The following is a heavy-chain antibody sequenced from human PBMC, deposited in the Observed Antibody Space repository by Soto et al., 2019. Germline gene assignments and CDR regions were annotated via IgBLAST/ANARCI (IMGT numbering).Heavy chain of an antibody. V-gene: IGHV3-11*01. CDR1: GFTFSDYY. CDR2: ISSSGSTI. J-gene: IGHJ4*02. CDR3: ARDWVNYYDSSGYYPLFDY. D-gene: IGHD3-22*01. Sequence: GGSLRLSCAASGFTFSDYYMSWIRQAPGKGLEWVSYISSSGSTIYYADSVKGRFTISRDNAKNSLYLQMNSLRAEDTAVYFCARDWVNYYDSSGYYPLFDYWGQGTLVTVSS.